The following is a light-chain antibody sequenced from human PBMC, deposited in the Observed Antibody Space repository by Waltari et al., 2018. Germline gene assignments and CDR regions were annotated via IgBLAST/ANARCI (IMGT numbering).Light chain of an antibody. CDR1: HSLVNTDGNTY. Sequence: DVVLTQSPLSLPVTLGQPASISCRSSHSLVNTDGNTYLNWFHQRPGQSPRRLIYKVSNRDSGVPDRFSGSGAVTDFTLGISRVEAEDVGLYFCFQGTHWPPYTFGQGTKLEIK. CDR3: FQGTHWPPYT. J-gene: IGKJ2*01. V-gene: IGKV2-30*01. CDR2: KVS.